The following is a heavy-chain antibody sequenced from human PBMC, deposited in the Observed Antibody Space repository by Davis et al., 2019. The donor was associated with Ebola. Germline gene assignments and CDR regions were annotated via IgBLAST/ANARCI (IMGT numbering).Heavy chain of an antibody. CDR2: ISTYNDNT. CDR3: ARDRYCSGGSCYSSYYYGMDV. D-gene: IGHD2-15*01. J-gene: IGHJ6*02. CDR1: RYTFTTYG. V-gene: IGHV1-18*01. Sequence: ASVPVSCQASRYTFTTYGISCVRQAPAQGLEWMGSISTYNDNTPYAQKLQGRVTMTTDTSTSTAYMELRSLRSDDTAVYYCARDRYCSGGSCYSSYYYGMDVWGQGTTVTVSS.